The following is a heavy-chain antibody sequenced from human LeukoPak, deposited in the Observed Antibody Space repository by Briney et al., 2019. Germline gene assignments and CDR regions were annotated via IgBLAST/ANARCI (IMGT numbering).Heavy chain of an antibody. CDR3: AKDGGYDILTGYPNY. CDR1: GFTFSSYG. J-gene: IGHJ4*02. V-gene: IGHV3-30*18. D-gene: IGHD3-9*01. CDR2: ISYDGSNK. Sequence: GGSLRLSCAASGFTFSSYGMHWVRQAPGKGLEWVAFISYDGSNKYYADSVKGRFTIPRDNSKNTLYLQMNSLRAEDTAVYYCAKDGGYDILTGYPNYWGQGTLVTVSS.